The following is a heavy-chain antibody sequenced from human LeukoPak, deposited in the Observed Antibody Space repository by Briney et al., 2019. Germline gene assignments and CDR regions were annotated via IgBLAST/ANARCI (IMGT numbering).Heavy chain of an antibody. J-gene: IGHJ3*02. Sequence: SAKVSCKASGGTFSSYAISWVRQAPGQGLEWMGGIIPIFGTANYAQKFQGRVTITADESTSTAYMELSSLRSEDTAVYYCARDSSGWNDAFDIWGQGTMVTVSS. V-gene: IGHV1-69*13. CDR3: ARDSSGWNDAFDI. CDR2: IIPIFGTA. CDR1: GGTFSSYA. D-gene: IGHD6-19*01.